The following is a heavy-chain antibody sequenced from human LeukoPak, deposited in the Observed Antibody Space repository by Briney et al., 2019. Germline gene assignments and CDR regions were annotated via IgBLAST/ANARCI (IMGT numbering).Heavy chain of an antibody. V-gene: IGHV3-30*02. J-gene: IGHJ4*02. CDR3: ARDEAMAAYYYDSSGYWGY. D-gene: IGHD3-22*01. CDR2: IRYDGSNK. CDR1: GFTFSSYG. Sequence: GGSLRLSCAASGFTFSSYGMHWARQAPGKGLEWVAFIRYDGSNKYYADSVKGRFTISRDNSKNTLYLQMNSLRAEDTAVYYCARDEAMAAYYYDSSGYWGYWGQGTLVTVSS.